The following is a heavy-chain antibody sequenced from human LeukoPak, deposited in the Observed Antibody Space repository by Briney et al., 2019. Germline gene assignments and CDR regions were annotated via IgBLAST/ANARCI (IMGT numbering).Heavy chain of an antibody. J-gene: IGHJ5*02. D-gene: IGHD6-13*01. V-gene: IGHV3-11*01. CDR2: ISSSGSTI. Sequence: GGSLRLSCAASGFTFSDYYMSWIRQAPGKGLEWVSYISSSGSTIYHADSVKGRFTISRDNAKNSLYLQMNSLRAEDTAVYYCARTLLRAAAGTGWFDPWGQGTLVTVSS. CDR1: GFTFSDYY. CDR3: ARTLLRAAAGTGWFDP.